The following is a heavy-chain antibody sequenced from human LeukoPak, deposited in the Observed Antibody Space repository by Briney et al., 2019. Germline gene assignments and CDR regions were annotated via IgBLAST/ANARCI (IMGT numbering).Heavy chain of an antibody. J-gene: IGHJ4*02. CDR1: GFTFSNYA. V-gene: IGHV3-23*01. CDR3: AKGTAGHCSGGSCYPFDY. CDR2: ISGRGGST. Sequence: GGSLRLSCAASGFTFSNYAMSWVRQAPGEGLEWVSRISGRGGSTNYADSVKGRFTISRDNSENTLDLQMNSRRAEDTAAYYCAKGTAGHCSGGSCYPFDYWGQGTLVTVSS. D-gene: IGHD2-15*01.